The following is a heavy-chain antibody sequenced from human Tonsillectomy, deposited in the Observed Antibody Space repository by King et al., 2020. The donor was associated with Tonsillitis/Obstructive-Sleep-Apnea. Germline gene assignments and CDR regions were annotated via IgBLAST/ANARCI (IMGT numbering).Heavy chain of an antibody. D-gene: IGHD2-15*01. J-gene: IGHJ3*02. CDR1: GGSMTSYH. Sequence: VQLQESGPGLVKPSETLSLTCTVSGGSMTSYHWSWMRQPPGKGLEWIGYIYYSGSTNYNASLQSRVTIAVDTSKNQFSLKLSSVTAADTAVYYCARPNCSGGSCQPNAFDIWGQGTMVTVPS. CDR3: ARPNCSGGSCQPNAFDI. CDR2: IYYSGST. V-gene: IGHV4-59*01.